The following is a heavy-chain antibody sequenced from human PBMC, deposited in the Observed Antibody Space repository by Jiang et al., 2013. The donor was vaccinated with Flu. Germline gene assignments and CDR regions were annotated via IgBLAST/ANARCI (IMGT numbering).Heavy chain of an antibody. CDR1: GFTFSSYA. CDR2: ISGSGGST. V-gene: IGHV3-23*01. Sequence: GLVQPGGSLRLSCAASGFTFSSYAMSWVRQAPGKGLEWVSGISGSGGSTYYADSVKGRFTISRDNSKNTLYLQMNSLRAEDTAVYYCANGGIQLWLGGNYFEYWGQGTLVTVSS. D-gene: IGHD5-18*01. J-gene: IGHJ4*02. CDR3: ANGGIQLWLGGNYFEY.